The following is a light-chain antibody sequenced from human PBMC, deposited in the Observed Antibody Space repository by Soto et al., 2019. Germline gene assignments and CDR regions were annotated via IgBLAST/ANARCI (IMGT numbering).Light chain of an antibody. CDR1: QSVSNNY. CDR3: QQHGSSPPYT. Sequence: EVVLTQSPGTLSLSPGERATLSCRASQSVSNNYLAWYQQKPGQSPKHLIFGSSDRATGIPDRFSGSGSGTDFTLTISSLEPEDFAVYYCQQHGSSPPYTFGQGTKLEIK. V-gene: IGKV3-20*01. CDR2: GSS. J-gene: IGKJ2*01.